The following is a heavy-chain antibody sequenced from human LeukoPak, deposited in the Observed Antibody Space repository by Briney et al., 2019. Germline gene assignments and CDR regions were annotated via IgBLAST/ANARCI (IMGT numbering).Heavy chain of an antibody. J-gene: IGHJ3*02. D-gene: IGHD2-15*01. CDR1: GFTFSNYA. CDR3: AKGGVVHAFDI. V-gene: IGHV3-23*01. Sequence: GGSLRLSCGASGFTFSNYAMSWVRQAPGKGLEWVSSISGSGGSTYYADSVKGRFTISRDNSKNTLYLQMNSLRAEDTAVYYCAKGGVVHAFDIWGQGTMVTVSS. CDR2: ISGSGGST.